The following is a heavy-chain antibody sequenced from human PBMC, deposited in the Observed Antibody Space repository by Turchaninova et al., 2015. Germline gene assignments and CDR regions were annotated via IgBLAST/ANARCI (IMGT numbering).Heavy chain of an antibody. J-gene: IGHJ4*02. V-gene: IGHV4-59*01. CDR3: ARGARGYSYGPFDS. Sequence: QVQLQESGPGLVKPSETLSLTCTVSGGSISSYYWSCIRPPPGKGLEWIGDIYYSGSNNYNPSLKSQVTISVDTSKNQFSLKLNSVTAADTAVYYCARGARGYSYGPFDSWGQGTLVTVS. CDR1: GGSISSYY. CDR2: IYYSGSN. D-gene: IGHD5-18*01.